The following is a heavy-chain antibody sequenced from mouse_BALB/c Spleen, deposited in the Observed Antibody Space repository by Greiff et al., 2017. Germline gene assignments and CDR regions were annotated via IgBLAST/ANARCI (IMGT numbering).Heavy chain of an antibody. V-gene: IGHV14-3*02. CDR3: ARGDYGSSYRFAY. J-gene: IGHJ3*01. CDR2: IDPANGNT. D-gene: IGHD1-1*01. CDR1: GFNIKDTY. Sequence: EVKLMESGAELVKPGASVKLSCTASGFNIKDTYMHWVKQRPEQGLEWIGRIDPANGNTKYDPKFQGKATITADTSSNTAYLQLSSLTSEDTAVYYCARGDYGSSYRFAYWGQGTLVTVSA.